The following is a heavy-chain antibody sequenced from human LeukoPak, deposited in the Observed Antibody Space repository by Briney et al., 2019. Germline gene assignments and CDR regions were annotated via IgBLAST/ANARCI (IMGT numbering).Heavy chain of an antibody. CDR3: AKDSLEEHYYDSSGYSDY. V-gene: IGHV3-23*01. D-gene: IGHD3-22*01. CDR1: GFTVSSNY. Sequence: PGGSLRLSCAASGFTVSSNYMSWVRQAPGKGLEWVSAISGSGGSTYYADSVKGRFTISRDNSKNTLYLQMNSLRAEDTAVYYCAKDSLEEHYYDSSGYSDYWGQGTLVTVSS. J-gene: IGHJ4*02. CDR2: ISGSGGST.